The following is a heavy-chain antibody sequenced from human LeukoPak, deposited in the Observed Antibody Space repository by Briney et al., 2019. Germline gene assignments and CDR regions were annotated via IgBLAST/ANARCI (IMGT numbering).Heavy chain of an antibody. CDR2: INDDGSRT. V-gene: IGHV3-74*01. D-gene: IGHD6-19*01. CDR3: ARDVQAGPGY. J-gene: IGHJ4*02. CDR1: GFTFSSYW. Sequence: QSGGSLRLSCAASGFTFSSYWMHWVRQAPGKGLVWVSRINDDGSRTTYADSVKGRFTISRDNAKNTLHLQMNSLRAEDTAVYYCARDVQAGPGYWGQGTLVTVSS.